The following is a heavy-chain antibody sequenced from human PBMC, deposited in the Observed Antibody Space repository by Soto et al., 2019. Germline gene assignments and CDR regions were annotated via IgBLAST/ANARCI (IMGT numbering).Heavy chain of an antibody. CDR1: GFTFSSYA. J-gene: IGHJ5*02. CDR2: ISGSGGST. V-gene: IGHV3-23*01. Sequence: GGSLRLSCAASGFTFSSYAMSWVRQAPGKGLEWVSAISGSGGSTYYADSVKGRFTISRDNSKNTLYLQMNSLRAEDTAVYYCAKDPVLRYFDWLPRGVDNWFDPWGQGTLVTVSS. D-gene: IGHD3-9*01. CDR3: AKDPVLRYFDWLPRGVDNWFDP.